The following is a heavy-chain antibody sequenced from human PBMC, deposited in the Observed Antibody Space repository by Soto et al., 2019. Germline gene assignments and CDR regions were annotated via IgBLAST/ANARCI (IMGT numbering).Heavy chain of an antibody. CDR3: AHMDDYADPQPRWFDP. J-gene: IGHJ5*02. D-gene: IGHD4-17*01. V-gene: IGHV2-5*02. CDR1: GFSVTSDGVA. CDR2: IYWDDDK. Sequence: QITLRESGPTLVKPTETLTLTCTFSGFSVTSDGVAVAWIRHPPGKGLEWLALIYWDDDKRYNPSLSSRISIVADTSNTQVVLTMTDMDPVDTATYYCAHMDDYADPQPRWFDPWGQGNPVTVSS.